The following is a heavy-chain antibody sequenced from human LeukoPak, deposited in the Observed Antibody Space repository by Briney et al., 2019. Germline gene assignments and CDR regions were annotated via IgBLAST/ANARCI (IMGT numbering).Heavy chain of an antibody. CDR2: IILNGGAT. V-gene: IGHV1-2*06. CDR3: ATDGGNHNFNY. Sequence: GASVKVSCKASGFTLTDYYLHWVRQAPGQGLEWMGRIILNGGATNYAQKFQGRVTLTRDTSISTAYMELSSQTSDDTAVYYCATDGGNHNFNYWGQGTLVTVSS. D-gene: IGHD1-14*01. CDR1: GFTLTDYY. J-gene: IGHJ4*02.